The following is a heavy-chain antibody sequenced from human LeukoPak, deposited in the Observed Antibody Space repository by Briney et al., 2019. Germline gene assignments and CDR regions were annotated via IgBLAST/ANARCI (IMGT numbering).Heavy chain of an antibody. CDR3: ASLDPYYDSSGYFLYYFDY. CDR2: IIPIFGTA. D-gene: IGHD3-22*01. J-gene: IGHJ4*02. V-gene: IGHV1-69*05. Sequence: SVKVSCKASGGTFSSYAISWVRQAPGQGLEWMGRIIPIFGTANYAQKFQGRVTITTDESTSTAYMELSSLRSEDTAVYYCASLDPYYDSSGYFLYYFDYWGQGTLVTVSS. CDR1: GGTFSSYA.